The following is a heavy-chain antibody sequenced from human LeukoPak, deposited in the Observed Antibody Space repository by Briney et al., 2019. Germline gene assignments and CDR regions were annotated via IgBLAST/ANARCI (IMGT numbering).Heavy chain of an antibody. CDR1: GGSISSGDYY. V-gene: IGHV4-30-4*01. D-gene: IGHD3-9*01. CDR2: IYYSGST. CDR3: ARLGVRYGAFDI. Sequence: SETLSLTCTVSGGSISSGDYYWSWIRQPPGKGLEWIGYIYYSGSTYYNPSLKSRVTISVDTSKNQFSLKLSSVTAADTAVYYCARLGVRYGAFDIWGQGTVVTVSS. J-gene: IGHJ3*02.